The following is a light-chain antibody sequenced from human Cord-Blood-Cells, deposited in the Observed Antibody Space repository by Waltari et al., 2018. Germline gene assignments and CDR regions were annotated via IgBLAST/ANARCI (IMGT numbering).Light chain of an antibody. CDR1: QTVLYSSNNQNY. Sequence: DIVMTQSPDSLAVSLGERATINCKSIQTVLYSSNNQNYLAWYQQKPGQPPKLLIYWASTRESGVPDRFSGSGSGTDFTLTISSLQAEDVAVYYCQQYYSTPQTFGQGTKVEIK. CDR2: WAS. J-gene: IGKJ1*01. CDR3: QQYYSTPQT. V-gene: IGKV4-1*01.